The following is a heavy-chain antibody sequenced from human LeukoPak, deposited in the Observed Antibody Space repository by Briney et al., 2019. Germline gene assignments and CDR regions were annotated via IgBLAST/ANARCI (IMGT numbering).Heavy chain of an antibody. V-gene: IGHV3-7*01. CDR1: GFPFGTFW. J-gene: IGHJ4*02. CDR2: INQGGSQK. CDR3: ARSTMVRGVTYDY. D-gene: IGHD3-10*01. Sequence: PGGSLRLSCEASGFPFGTFWMSWVRQAPGKGLEWVANINQGGSQKNYVDSVKGRFTIARDDAKNSLYLQMNSLRAEDTAVYYCARSTMVRGVTYDYWGQGTLVPVSS.